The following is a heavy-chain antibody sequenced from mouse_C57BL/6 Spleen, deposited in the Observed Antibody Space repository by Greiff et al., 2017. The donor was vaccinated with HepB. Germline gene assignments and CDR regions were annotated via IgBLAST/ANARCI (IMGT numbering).Heavy chain of an antibody. D-gene: IGHD1-1*01. CDR3: ARGGDYGSSYPFAY. V-gene: IGHV1-19*01. Sequence: VQLQQSGPVLVKPGASVKMSCKASGYTFTDYYMNWVKQSHGKSLEWIGVINPYNGGTSYNQKFKGKATLTVDKSSSTAYMELNSLTSEDSAVYYCARGGDYGSSYPFAYWGQGTLVTVSA. CDR2: INPYNGGT. J-gene: IGHJ3*01. CDR1: GYTFTDYY.